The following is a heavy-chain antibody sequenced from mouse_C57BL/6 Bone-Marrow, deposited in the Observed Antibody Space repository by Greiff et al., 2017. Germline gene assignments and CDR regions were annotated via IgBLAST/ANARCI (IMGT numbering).Heavy chain of an antibody. Sequence: QVQLQQPGTELVKPGASVKLSCKASGYTFTSYWMHWVKQRPGQGLEWIGNINPSNGGTNYNEKFKSKATLTVDKSSSTAYMQLSSLTSEDSAVYFCARDDGYPLYYYAMDYWGQGTSVTVSS. V-gene: IGHV1-53*01. CDR2: INPSNGGT. D-gene: IGHD2-3*01. J-gene: IGHJ4*01. CDR1: GYTFTSYW. CDR3: ARDDGYPLYYYAMDY.